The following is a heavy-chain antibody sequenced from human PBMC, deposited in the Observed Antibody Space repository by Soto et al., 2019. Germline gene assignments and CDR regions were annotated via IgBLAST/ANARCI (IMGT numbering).Heavy chain of an antibody. CDR2: ISSSSSYI. J-gene: IGHJ6*02. CDR1: GFTFSSYS. V-gene: IGHV3-21*04. D-gene: IGHD6-6*01. CDR3: ARGLAALDYYYYGMDV. Sequence: GVSLRLSCAASGFTFSSYSMNWVRQAPGKGLEWVSSISSSSSYIYYADSVKGRFTISRDNAKNSLYLQMNSLRAEDTAVYYCARGLAALDYYYYGMDVWGQGTTVTVSS.